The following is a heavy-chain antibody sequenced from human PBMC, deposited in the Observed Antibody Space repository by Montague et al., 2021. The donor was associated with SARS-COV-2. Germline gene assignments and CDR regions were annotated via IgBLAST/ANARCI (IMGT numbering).Heavy chain of an antibody. CDR1: GGSVKSANHY. CDR2: IYSTGST. D-gene: IGHD2-21*02. J-gene: IGHJ5*02. CDR3: ARVAATAMFDYFDP. V-gene: IGHV4-61*01. Sequence: ETLSLTCSVSGGSVKSANHYWTWIRQPPGEGLEWIGFIYSTGSTNYNPSLKSRVTISLDTSRNEFSLKLSSLTTADTAIYFCARVAATAMFDYFDPWGQGTLVTVSP.